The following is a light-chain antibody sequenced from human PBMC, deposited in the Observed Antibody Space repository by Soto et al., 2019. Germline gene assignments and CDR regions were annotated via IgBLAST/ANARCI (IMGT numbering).Light chain of an antibody. CDR1: QSISSY. V-gene: IGKV1-39*01. J-gene: IGKJ2*01. CDR3: QQSYSTPYT. CDR2: AAS. Sequence: DIQMTQSPSSLSASLGDRVTITCRASQSISSYLNWYQQKPGKAPNLLIYAASTLHSGVSSRFSGSGSGTDFTLTISSLQPEDFAAYFCQQSYSTPYTFGQGTKLEIK.